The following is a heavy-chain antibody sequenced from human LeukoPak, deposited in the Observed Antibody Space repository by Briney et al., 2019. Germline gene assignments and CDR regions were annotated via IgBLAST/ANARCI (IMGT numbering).Heavy chain of an antibody. CDR3: VKARTGPKPCDL. Sequence: GSLILSCAAAGFTFSNFSMSWVRQAPGGGLEWVSSIIGRGGSTYYSDAVKGRFTISRDKSRNTLVLQMNSRIADDNAVYYCVKARTGPKPCDLWERGPLINVSS. D-gene: IGHD3/OR15-3a*01. V-gene: IGHV3-23*01. CDR1: GFTFSNFS. CDR2: IIGRGGST. J-gene: IGHJ2*01.